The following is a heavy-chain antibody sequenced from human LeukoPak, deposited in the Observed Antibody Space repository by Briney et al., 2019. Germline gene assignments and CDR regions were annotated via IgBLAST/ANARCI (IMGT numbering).Heavy chain of an antibody. CDR2: INAGNGNT. Sequence: GASVKVSCKASGGTFSSYAISWVRQAPGQRLEWMGWINAGNGNTKNSQKFQGRVTITRDTSASTAYMELSSLRSEDTAVYYCARCYYDNSAYNDAFDIWGQGTMVTVSS. CDR1: GGTFSSYA. CDR3: ARCYYDNSAYNDAFDI. V-gene: IGHV1-3*01. D-gene: IGHD3-22*01. J-gene: IGHJ3*02.